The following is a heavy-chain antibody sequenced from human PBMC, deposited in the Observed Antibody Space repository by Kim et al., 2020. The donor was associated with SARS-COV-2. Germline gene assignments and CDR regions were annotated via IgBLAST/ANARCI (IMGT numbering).Heavy chain of an antibody. CDR3: AKREVAGAHFDY. V-gene: IGHV3-23*01. D-gene: IGHD6-19*01. Sequence: SYADSVKGRFTISRDNSKNTLYLQMNSLRAEDTAVYYCAKREVAGAHFDYWGQGTLVTVSS. J-gene: IGHJ4*02.